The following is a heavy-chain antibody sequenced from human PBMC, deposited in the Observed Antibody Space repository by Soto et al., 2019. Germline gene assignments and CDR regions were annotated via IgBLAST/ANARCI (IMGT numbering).Heavy chain of an antibody. CDR3: ARSYDSSGYSWFDP. V-gene: IGHV4-59*01. CDR1: GGSISSYY. D-gene: IGHD3-22*01. CDR2: IYYSGST. J-gene: IGHJ5*02. Sequence: KTSETLSLTCTVSGGSISSYYWSWIRQPPGKGLEWIGYIYYSGSTNYNPSLKSRVTISVDTSKNQFSLKLSSVIAADTAVYYCARSYDSSGYSWFDPWGQGTLVTVSS.